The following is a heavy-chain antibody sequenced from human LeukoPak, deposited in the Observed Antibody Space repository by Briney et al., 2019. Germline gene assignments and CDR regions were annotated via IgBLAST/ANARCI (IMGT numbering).Heavy chain of an antibody. D-gene: IGHD6-13*01. CDR1: GFTVSSNY. Sequence: PEGSLRLSCAASGFTVSSNYMSWVRQAPGKGLEWVGRIKRKNDGGATDYATPVKGRFTISRDDSINTLYLQMNSLKTEDTAVYYCSSSGSRWDYFDYWGQGALVTVSS. V-gene: IGHV3-15*01. CDR2: IKRKNDGGAT. CDR3: SSSGSRWDYFDY. J-gene: IGHJ4*02.